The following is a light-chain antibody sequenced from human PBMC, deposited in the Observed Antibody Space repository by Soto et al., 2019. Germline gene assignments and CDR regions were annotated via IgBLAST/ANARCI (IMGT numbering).Light chain of an antibody. CDR3: CSFAGSYTWV. CDR2: DVS. J-gene: IGLJ2*01. CDR1: SSDVGGYTY. V-gene: IGLV2-11*01. Sequence: QSALTQPRSVSGSPGQSVTISCTGTSSDVGGYTYVSWYQQHPGKAPKLMIYDVSERPSGVPDRFSGSKSGNTASLTISGLRAEDEADYHCCSFAGSYTWVFGGGTKLTVL.